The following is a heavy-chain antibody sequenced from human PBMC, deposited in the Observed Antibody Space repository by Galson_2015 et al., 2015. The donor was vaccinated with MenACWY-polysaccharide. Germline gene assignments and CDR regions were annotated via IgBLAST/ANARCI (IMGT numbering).Heavy chain of an antibody. Sequence: SVKVSCKASGYTFTDYYMHWVRQAPGQGLEWMGRLHPNSGGTNYAQKFQGRVTMTRDTSISTAYMELSRLRSDDTAVYYCARGYCSGGSCYFDYWGQGTLVTVSS. D-gene: IGHD2-15*01. CDR1: GYTFTDYY. CDR2: LHPNSGGT. CDR3: ARGYCSGGSCYFDY. J-gene: IGHJ4*02. V-gene: IGHV1-2*06.